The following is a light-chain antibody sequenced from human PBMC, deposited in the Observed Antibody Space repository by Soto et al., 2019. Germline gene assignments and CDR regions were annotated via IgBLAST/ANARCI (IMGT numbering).Light chain of an antibody. CDR1: RSVSSY. V-gene: IGKV3-11*01. CDR2: DAS. J-gene: IGKJ5*01. Sequence: EIVLTQSPSTLSLAPGDSSTLSCRATRSVSSYLAWYQQKPGQAPRLLIYDASSRPTDIPARFSGSGSGTDFTLTISSLEPEDFALYYCQQRRNWPITFGQGTRLEIK. CDR3: QQRRNWPIT.